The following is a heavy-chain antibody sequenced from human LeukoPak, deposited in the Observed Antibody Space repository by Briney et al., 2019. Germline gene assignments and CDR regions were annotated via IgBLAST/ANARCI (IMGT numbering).Heavy chain of an antibody. J-gene: IGHJ6*03. V-gene: IGHV4-39*07. CDR3: ASVPPRYYYYYYIDV. CDR1: GGSISSSSYY. CDR2: IYYSGST. Sequence: SETLSLTCTVSGGSISSSSYYWGWIRQPPGKGLEWIGSIYYSGSTYYNPSLKSRVTISVDTSKNQFSLKLSSVTAADTAVYYCASVPPRYYYYYYIDVWGKGTTVTVSS.